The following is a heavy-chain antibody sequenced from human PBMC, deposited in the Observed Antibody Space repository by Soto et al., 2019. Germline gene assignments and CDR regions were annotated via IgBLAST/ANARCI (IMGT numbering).Heavy chain of an antibody. Sequence: QLQLQESGPGLVKPSETLSLTCTVSGGSISSSSYYWGWIRQPPGKGLEWMGSIYYSGSTYYNPSLKSRVTISVDTSKNQFSLKLSSVTAADTSVYYCASHYYYDSSGYYYCFDYWGQGTLVTVSS. V-gene: IGHV4-39*01. CDR1: GGSISSSSYY. D-gene: IGHD3-22*01. CDR3: ASHYYYDSSGYYYCFDY. CDR2: IYYSGST. J-gene: IGHJ4*02.